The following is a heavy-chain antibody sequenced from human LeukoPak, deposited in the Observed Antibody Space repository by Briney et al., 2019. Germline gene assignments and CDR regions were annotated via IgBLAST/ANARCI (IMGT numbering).Heavy chain of an antibody. CDR3: ARAGLGGAIIHHYYYYMDV. D-gene: IGHD3-16*02. J-gene: IGHJ6*03. CDR2: ISAYNGNT. V-gene: IGHV1-18*01. CDR1: GYTFTSYD. Sequence: ASVKVSCKASGYTFTSYDISWVRQAPGQGLEWMGWISAYNGNTKYAQKLQGRVTMTTDTSTSTAYMEVRSLRSDDTAVYYCARAGLGGAIIHHYYYYMDVWGKGTTVTVSS.